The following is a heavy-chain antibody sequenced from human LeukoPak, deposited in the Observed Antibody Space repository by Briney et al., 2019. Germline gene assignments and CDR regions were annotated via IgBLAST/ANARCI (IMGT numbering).Heavy chain of an antibody. Sequence: SETLSLTCAVYGGSFSGYYWSWIRQPPGKGLEWIGEINHSGSTNYNPSLKSRVTISVDTPKNQFSLKLSSVTAADTAVYYCARGLRYPSRMDVWGKGTTVTVSS. D-gene: IGHD3-9*01. V-gene: IGHV4-34*01. J-gene: IGHJ6*04. CDR1: GGSFSGYY. CDR2: INHSGST. CDR3: ARGLRYPSRMDV.